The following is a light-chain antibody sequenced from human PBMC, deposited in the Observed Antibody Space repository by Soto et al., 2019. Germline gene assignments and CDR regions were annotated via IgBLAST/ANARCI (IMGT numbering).Light chain of an antibody. V-gene: IGKV3-20*01. Sequence: EIVLTQSPGTLSLSPGEKATLSCRASQSVSSYYLAWYQQKPGQAPRLLIYSASSRATGIPDRFSGSGSGTDFTLTISRLQTANLAVYHCQQYGSPPSWTFGQGTKVEIK. J-gene: IGKJ1*01. CDR2: SAS. CDR1: QSVSSYY. CDR3: QQYGSPPSWT.